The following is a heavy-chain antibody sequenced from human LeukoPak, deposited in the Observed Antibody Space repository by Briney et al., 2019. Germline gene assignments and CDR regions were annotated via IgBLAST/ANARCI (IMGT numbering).Heavy chain of an antibody. D-gene: IGHD3-22*01. J-gene: IGHJ4*02. Sequence: GASVKVSCKASGYTFTGYYMHWVRQAPGQGLEWMGWINPNSGGTNYAQKFQGRVTMTRDTSISTAYMELSRLRSDDTAVYYCARWGSGYLTYYFDYWGQGPWSPSPQ. CDR3: ARWGSGYLTYYFDY. CDR1: GYTFTGYY. V-gene: IGHV1-2*02. CDR2: INPNSGGT.